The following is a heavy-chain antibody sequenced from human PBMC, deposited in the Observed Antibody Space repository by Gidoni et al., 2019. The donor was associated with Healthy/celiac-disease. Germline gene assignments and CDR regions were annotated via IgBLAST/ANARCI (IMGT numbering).Heavy chain of an antibody. CDR3: ARGYVERGGFLEWLPSGP. J-gene: IGHJ5*02. D-gene: IGHD3-3*01. Sequence: QVQMEQSGAEVKKPGASVKVSCQASGDTFTSYGISWVRQAPGQGLEWMGWISAYNGNTNYAQKLQGRVTMTTDTSTSTAYMELRSLRSDDTAVYYCARGYVERGGFLEWLPSGPWGQGTLVTVSS. V-gene: IGHV1-18*01. CDR1: GDTFTSYG. CDR2: ISAYNGNT.